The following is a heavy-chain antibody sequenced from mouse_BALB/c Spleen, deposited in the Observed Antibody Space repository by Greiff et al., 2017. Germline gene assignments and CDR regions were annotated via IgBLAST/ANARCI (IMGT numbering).Heavy chain of an antibody. D-gene: IGHD1-1*01. V-gene: IGHV1-4*01. CDR1: GYTFTSYT. CDR2: INPSSGYT. Sequence: VQLQQSGAELARPGASVKMSCKASGYTFTSYTMHWVKQRPGQGLEWIGYINPSSGYTNYNQKFKDKATLTADKSSSTAYMQLSSLTSEDSAVYYCARKDYYGSNAMDYWGQGTSVTVSS. CDR3: ARKDYYGSNAMDY. J-gene: IGHJ4*01.